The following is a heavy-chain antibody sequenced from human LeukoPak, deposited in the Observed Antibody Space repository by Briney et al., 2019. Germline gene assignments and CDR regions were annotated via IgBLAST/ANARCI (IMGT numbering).Heavy chain of an antibody. CDR1: GGSFSSGGHY. CDR3: ARALDYYDTSGYYPIHYYFYGMDV. Sequence: SETLSLTCSVSGGSFSSGGHYWSWIRQHPGKGLEWLGYIYSTGNTYYNPSLKSRITISIDTSKNQFSLKLSSVTAADTAVYFCARALDYYDTSGYYPIHYYFYGMDVWGQGTTVTVSS. J-gene: IGHJ6*02. V-gene: IGHV4-31*02. CDR2: IYSTGNT. D-gene: IGHD3-22*01.